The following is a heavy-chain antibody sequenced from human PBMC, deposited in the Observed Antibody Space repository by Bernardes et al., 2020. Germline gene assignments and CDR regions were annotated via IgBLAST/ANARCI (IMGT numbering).Heavy chain of an antibody. Sequence: GGSLRLSCTASGITFSTSGMSWVRQAPGKGLEWVSSISDSGSQTYYADSVRGRFTISRDNSKNTVFLQMNSLRAEDTAVYYCAKYNMGSCPDFWGRGTLVTVSS. CDR2: ISDSGSQT. D-gene: IGHD1-1*01. J-gene: IGHJ2*01. CDR1: GITFSTSG. V-gene: IGHV3-23*01. CDR3: AKYNMGSCPDF.